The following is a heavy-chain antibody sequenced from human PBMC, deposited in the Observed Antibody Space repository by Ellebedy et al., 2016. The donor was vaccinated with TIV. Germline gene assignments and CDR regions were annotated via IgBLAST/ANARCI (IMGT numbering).Heavy chain of an antibody. CDR3: VRRSGSYHLDY. CDR2: LSAYNGNT. Sequence: AASVKVSCKASGYSFTNNGINWVRQAPGQGLEWMGWLSAYNGNTSYAQMPQGRVTMTRDTSTSTVSMELSSLRSEDTAVYYCVRRSGSYHLDYWGQGTLVTVSS. D-gene: IGHD1-26*01. V-gene: IGHV1-18*01. CDR1: GYSFTNNG. J-gene: IGHJ4*02.